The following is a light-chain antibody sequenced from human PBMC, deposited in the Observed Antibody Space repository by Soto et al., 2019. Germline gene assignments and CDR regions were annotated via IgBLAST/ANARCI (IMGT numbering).Light chain of an antibody. CDR2: EVN. Sequence: QSVLTQPASVSGSPGQSITISCTGTSCDVGGYNYVSWYQLDPGKDPQLIIYEVNNRPSGVSNRFSGSKSGNTASLTISGLQAEDEADYYCTSYTSSGPWVFGGGTKVTVL. CDR3: TSYTSSGPWV. CDR1: SCDVGGYNY. J-gene: IGLJ3*02. V-gene: IGLV2-14*01.